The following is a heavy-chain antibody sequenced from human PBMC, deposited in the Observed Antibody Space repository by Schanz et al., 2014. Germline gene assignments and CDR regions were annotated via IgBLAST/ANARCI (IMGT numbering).Heavy chain of an antibody. CDR1: GYTFTSNG. J-gene: IGHJ4*02. CDR3: PRAGYCRDSGCYSLGIEY. CDR2: INTYNGDT. V-gene: IGHV1-18*04. D-gene: IGHD2-15*01. Sequence: QVQLVQSGAEVKEPGASVKVSCKASGYTFTSNGITWVRQAPGQGLEWMGWINTYNGDTAYAQNMQGRVGMTTETAARTAYMELRSLRSDDTAVYYWPRAGYCRDSGCYSLGIEYAGQGTLVTVSS.